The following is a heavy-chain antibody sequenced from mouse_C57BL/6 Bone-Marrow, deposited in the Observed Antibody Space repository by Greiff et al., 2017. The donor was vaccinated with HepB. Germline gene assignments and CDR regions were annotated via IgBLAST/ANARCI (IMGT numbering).Heavy chain of an antibody. J-gene: IGHJ4*01. V-gene: IGHV1-59*01. CDR3: ARPPLYSNLGMDY. Sequence: QVQLQQPGAELVRPGTSVKLSCKASGYTFTSYWMHWVKQRPGQGLEWIGVIDPSDSYTNYNQKFKGKATLTVDTSSSTAYMQLSSLTSEYSAVYYCARPPLYSNLGMDYWGQGTSVTVSS. D-gene: IGHD2-5*01. CDR2: IDPSDSYT. CDR1: GYTFTSYW.